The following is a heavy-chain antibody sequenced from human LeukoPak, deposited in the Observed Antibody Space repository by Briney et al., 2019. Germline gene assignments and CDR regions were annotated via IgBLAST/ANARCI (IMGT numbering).Heavy chain of an antibody. V-gene: IGHV3-30-3*01. D-gene: IGHD2-2*01. CDR3: AKDLVFVVVPAAMYSGNY. J-gene: IGHJ4*02. Sequence: GGSLRLSCAASGFTFSSYAMHWVRQAPGKGLEWVAVISYDGSNKYYADSVKGRFTISRDNSKNTLYLQMNSLRAEDTAVYYCAKDLVFVVVPAAMYSGNYWGQGTLVTVSS. CDR1: GFTFSSYA. CDR2: ISYDGSNK.